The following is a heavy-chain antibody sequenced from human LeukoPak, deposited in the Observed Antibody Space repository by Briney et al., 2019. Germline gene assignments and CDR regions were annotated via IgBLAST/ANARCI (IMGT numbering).Heavy chain of an antibody. V-gene: IGHV4-39*07. CDR3: ARVDASGWYLRH. CDR2: IHYSGRT. CDR1: GGSTRSVSYF. J-gene: IGHJ4*02. Sequence: SETLSLTCTVSGGSTRSVSYFWGWLRQPPGKNLEWIGSIHYSGRTYDNLSLRSRVNMSMDTSKNQISLKLRSATAADTADYYCARVDASGWYLRHWGQGILVIVS. D-gene: IGHD6-19*01.